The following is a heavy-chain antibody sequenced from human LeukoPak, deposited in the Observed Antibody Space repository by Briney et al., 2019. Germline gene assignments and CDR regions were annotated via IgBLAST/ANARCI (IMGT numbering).Heavy chain of an antibody. D-gene: IGHD3-3*01. J-gene: IGHJ4*01. Sequence: GGSLRLSCVVSGLTFSKYEMNWVRQAPGKGLEWVSYIHRGGTYIFYADSVKGRFTISRDKARNSLYLQMNSLRVEDTAVYYCARDLRYAFGRRGHGTLVTVSS. CDR2: IHRGGTYI. CDR3: ARDLRYAFGR. CDR1: GLTFSKYE. V-gene: IGHV3-48*03.